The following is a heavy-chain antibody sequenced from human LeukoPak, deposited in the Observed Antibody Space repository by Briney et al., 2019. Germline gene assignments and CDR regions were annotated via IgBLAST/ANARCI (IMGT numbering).Heavy chain of an antibody. CDR2: ISGSGGSK. D-gene: IGHD2-2*01. Sequence: GGSLRLSCAASGFTFSSYAMSWVRRAPGKGLEWVSAISGSGGSKYYADSVKGRFTISRDNSKNTLYLQMNSLRAEDTAVYYCARVASTSPYYYGMDVWGQGTTVTVSS. V-gene: IGHV3-23*01. CDR1: GFTFSSYA. CDR3: ARVASTSPYYYGMDV. J-gene: IGHJ6*02.